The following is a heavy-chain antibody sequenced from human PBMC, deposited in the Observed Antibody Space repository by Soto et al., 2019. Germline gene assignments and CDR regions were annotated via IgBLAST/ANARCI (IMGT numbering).Heavy chain of an antibody. D-gene: IGHD2-15*01. CDR2: IHPGDSDT. Sequence: HGESLKISCKASGYSFTSYWIGWVRQMPGKGLEWMGIIHPGDSDTRYSPSFQGQVAISVDKSISTAYLQWSSLKASDTAMYYCASNCCGGRPYWGQGTQVTVSS. CDR1: GYSFTSYW. J-gene: IGHJ4*02. CDR3: ASNCCGGRPY. V-gene: IGHV5-51*01.